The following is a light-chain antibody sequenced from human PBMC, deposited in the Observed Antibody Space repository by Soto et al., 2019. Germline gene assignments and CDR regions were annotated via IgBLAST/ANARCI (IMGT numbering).Light chain of an antibody. J-gene: IGLJ1*01. CDR3: QSYDSSLSGYV. Sequence: QSVLTQPPSVSGAPGQRVTISCTGSSSNIGAGYDVHWYQQLPGTAPKLLIYGNSNRPSGVPDRFSGSKSGTSASLAITGLQAEDEADHYCQSYDSSLSGYVFGTGPKVTV. CDR2: GNS. V-gene: IGLV1-40*01. CDR1: SSNIGAGYD.